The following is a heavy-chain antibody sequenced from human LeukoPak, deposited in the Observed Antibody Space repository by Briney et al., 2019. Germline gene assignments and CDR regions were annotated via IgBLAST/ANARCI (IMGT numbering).Heavy chain of an antibody. CDR1: GGSISSRSNY. V-gene: IGHV4-39*07. Sequence: SETLSLTCTVSGGSISSRSNYWGWIRQPPGKGLEWIGSLYYSGSTYYNPSLKSRVTISVDTSKKQFSLKLSSVTAADTAVYYCVTYYFDSSGPKKNYWGQGTLVTVSS. CDR3: VTYYFDSSGPKKNY. CDR2: LYYSGST. D-gene: IGHD3-22*01. J-gene: IGHJ4*02.